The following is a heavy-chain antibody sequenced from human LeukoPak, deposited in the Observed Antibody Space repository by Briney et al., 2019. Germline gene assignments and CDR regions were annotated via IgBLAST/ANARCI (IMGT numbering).Heavy chain of an antibody. CDR3: AREGYYGSGSPPSLYLDY. J-gene: IGHJ4*02. D-gene: IGHD3-10*01. CDR1: GFTFRNYV. Sequence: GGSLRLSCAASGFTFRNYVIHWVRQAPGKGLEWVAVTSSDLNVKLYADSVKGRFTISRDNSRSTLYLQMNSLRPEDTAVYYCAREGYYGSGSPPSLYLDYWGQGTLVTVSS. CDR2: TSSDLNVK. V-gene: IGHV3-30-3*01.